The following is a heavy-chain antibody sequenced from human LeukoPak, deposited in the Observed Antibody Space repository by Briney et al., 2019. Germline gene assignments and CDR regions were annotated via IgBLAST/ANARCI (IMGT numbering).Heavy chain of an antibody. D-gene: IGHD3-10*01. CDR3: ARGVQGSFDY. Sequence: SETLSLTCAVSGGSISSGGYSWSWIRQPPGKVLEWIGYIYHSGSTYYNPSLKSRVTISVDRSKNQFSLKLSSVTAADTAVYYCARGVQGSFDYWGQGTLVTVSS. CDR1: GGSISSGGYS. J-gene: IGHJ4*02. V-gene: IGHV4-30-2*01. CDR2: IYHSGST.